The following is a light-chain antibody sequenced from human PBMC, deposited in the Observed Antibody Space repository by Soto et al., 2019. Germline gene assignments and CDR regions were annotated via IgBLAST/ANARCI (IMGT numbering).Light chain of an antibody. CDR3: QHYGPSTPYT. J-gene: IGKJ2*01. CDR2: AAS. Sequence: EIVLTQSPGTLSLSPGERATLSCRASRSFASSYLAWYQRKPSQSPRLLIYAASKRATGIPDRFTGSGSGTEFPLTISSVEPEDCAVYYCQHYGPSTPYTVGQGTKVDSK. V-gene: IGKV3-20*01. CDR1: RSFASSY.